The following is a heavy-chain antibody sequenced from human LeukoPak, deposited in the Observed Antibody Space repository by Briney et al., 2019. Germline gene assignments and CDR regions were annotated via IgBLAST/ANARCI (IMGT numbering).Heavy chain of an antibody. CDR3: ARGRITIFGVSMGFDY. CDR2: ISAYNGNT. D-gene: IGHD3-3*01. CDR1: GYTFTSYG. J-gene: IGHJ4*02. Sequence: ASVKVSCKASGYTFTSYGISWVRQAPGQGLEWMGWISAYNGNTNYAQKLQGRVTMTTDTSTSTAYMELRSLRSDDTAVYYCARGRITIFGVSMGFDYWGQGTLVTVSS. V-gene: IGHV1-18*01.